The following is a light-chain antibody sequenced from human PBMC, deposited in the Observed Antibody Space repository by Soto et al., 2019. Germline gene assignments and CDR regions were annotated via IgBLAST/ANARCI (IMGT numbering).Light chain of an antibody. Sequence: DIQMTQSPSSLSASVGDRVSITCRASQSISSWLAWYQQKPGKAPKLLMFDTFSLESGVPSRFSGSGSGTDFALTITSLQAEDFATYYCQQLRMYPSTFGGGTKVDI. V-gene: IGKV1-5*01. CDR3: QQLRMYPST. J-gene: IGKJ4*01. CDR1: QSISSW. CDR2: DTF.